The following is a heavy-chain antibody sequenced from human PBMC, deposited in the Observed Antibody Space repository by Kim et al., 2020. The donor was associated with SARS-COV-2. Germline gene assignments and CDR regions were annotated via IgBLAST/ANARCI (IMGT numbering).Heavy chain of an antibody. D-gene: IGHD3-10*01. Sequence: SETLSLTCTVSGDSVSSSSSYWGWIRQPPGKGLEWIGRFCYTETTYYSPSLKSRLTISVDTSNNQFSLRLNSVTAADTAVYYCARHYAWGSGSYRPFDY. CDR2: FCYTETT. V-gene: IGHV4-39*01. J-gene: IGHJ5*01. CDR3: ARHYAWGSGSYRPFDY. CDR1: GDSVSSSSSY.